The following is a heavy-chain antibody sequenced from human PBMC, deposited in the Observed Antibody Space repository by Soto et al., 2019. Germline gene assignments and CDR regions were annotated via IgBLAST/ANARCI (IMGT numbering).Heavy chain of an antibody. Sequence: QVQLVESGGGVVQPGRSLRLSCAASGFTYSNYGMHWVHQAPGKGLEWVAVISYDGSNKYYADSVKGRFTISRDNSKNTLYLQMNSLRAEDTAVYYCAKDSPLVTGTTSVGDAFDIGGQGTMVTVSS. J-gene: IGHJ3*02. CDR1: GFTYSNYG. CDR3: AKDSPLVTGTTSVGDAFDI. D-gene: IGHD1-20*01. CDR2: ISYDGSNK. V-gene: IGHV3-30*18.